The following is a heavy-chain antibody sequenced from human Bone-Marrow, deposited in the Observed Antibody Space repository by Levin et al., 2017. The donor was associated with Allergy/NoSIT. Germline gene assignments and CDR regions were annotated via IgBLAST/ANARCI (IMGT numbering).Heavy chain of an antibody. CDR2: ISWNSGSI. CDR1: GFTFDDYA. J-gene: IGHJ4*02. Sequence: GGSLRLSCAASGFTFDDYAMHWVRQAPGKGLEWVSGISWNSGSIGYADSVKGRFTISRDNAKNSLYLQMNSLRAEDTALYYCAKDIRYSGYVDWGQGTLVTVSS. V-gene: IGHV3-9*01. D-gene: IGHD5-12*01. CDR3: AKDIRYSGYVD.